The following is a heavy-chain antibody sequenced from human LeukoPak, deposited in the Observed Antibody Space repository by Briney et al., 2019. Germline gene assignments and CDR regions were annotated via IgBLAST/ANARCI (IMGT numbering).Heavy chain of an antibody. CDR3: VKLWGVVTAPDQYFQQ. CDR2: ISYDGNEK. V-gene: IGHV3-30*18. Sequence: QPGGSLRLSCAASGFTFSSYGMHWVRQAPGKGLEWVAVISYDGNEKYYVDSVKGRFTISRDNSKNTVFLQMNSLRPEDTAVYYCVKLWGVVTAPDQYFQQWGQGTLVIVSS. CDR1: GFTFSSYG. D-gene: IGHD4-23*01. J-gene: IGHJ1*01.